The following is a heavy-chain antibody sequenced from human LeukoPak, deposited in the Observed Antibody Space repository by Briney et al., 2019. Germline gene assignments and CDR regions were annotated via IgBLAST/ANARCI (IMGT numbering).Heavy chain of an antibody. V-gene: IGHV4-34*01. Sequence: SETLSLTCAVYGGSFSGYYWSWIRQPPGKGLEWIGEINHSGSTNYNPSLKSRVTISVDTSKNQFSLKLSSVPAADTAVYYCARGSAITMVRGVIRRWFDPWGQGTLVTVSS. CDR2: INHSGST. D-gene: IGHD3-10*01. CDR1: GGSFSGYY. J-gene: IGHJ5*02. CDR3: ARGSAITMVRGVIRRWFDP.